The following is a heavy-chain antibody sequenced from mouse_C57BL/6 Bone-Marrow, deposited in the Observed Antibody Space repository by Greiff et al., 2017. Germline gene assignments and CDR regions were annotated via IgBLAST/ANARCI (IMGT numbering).Heavy chain of an antibody. CDR3: ERRRKSYYGIGDWYFDV. CDR2: IYPTSGNT. Sequence: QVQLQQSGAELARPGASVKLSCKASGYTFTSYGISWVKQRTGQGLEWIGEIYPTSGNTNYNEKFKGKATLTVDKSSSTAYMELSSLTSEDSAVSFCERRRKSYYGIGDWYFDVWGTGTTVTVSS. CDR1: GYTFTSYG. J-gene: IGHJ1*03. D-gene: IGHD1-1*01. V-gene: IGHV1-81*01.